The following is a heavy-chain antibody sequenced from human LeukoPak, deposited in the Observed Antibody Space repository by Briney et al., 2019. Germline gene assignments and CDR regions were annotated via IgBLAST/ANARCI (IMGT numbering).Heavy chain of an antibody. CDR2: IYHRGSA. CDR1: GYSISSGYH. Sequence: SETLSLTCAVSGYSISSGYHWGWIRQPPGQGPELIGSIYHRGSAYYNPSLKSRVTISLDTSKNQFSLKLSSVTAADTAVYYCARDLGYYRMDVWGKGTTVTVSS. V-gene: IGHV4-38-2*02. J-gene: IGHJ6*04. CDR3: ARDLGYYRMDV. D-gene: IGHD7-27*01.